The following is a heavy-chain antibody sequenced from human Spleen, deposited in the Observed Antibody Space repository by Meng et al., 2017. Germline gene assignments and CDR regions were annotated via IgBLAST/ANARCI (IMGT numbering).Heavy chain of an antibody. CDR2: INHSGST. Sequence: SETLSLTCVVSGGSFSDYYWSWIRQPPGKGLEWIGEINHSGSTNYNPSLESRVTISVDTSKNQFSLKLSSVTAADTAVYYCARVLGLKYYDFWSGYYHGPTAGMDVWGQGTTVTVSS. J-gene: IGHJ6*02. CDR3: ARVLGLKYYDFWSGYYHGPTAGMDV. V-gene: IGHV4-34*01. D-gene: IGHD3-3*01. CDR1: GGSFSDYY.